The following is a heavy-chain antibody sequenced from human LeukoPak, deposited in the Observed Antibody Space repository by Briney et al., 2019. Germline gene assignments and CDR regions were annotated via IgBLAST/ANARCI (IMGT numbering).Heavy chain of an antibody. J-gene: IGHJ4*02. D-gene: IGHD2-15*01. Sequence: QPGGSLRLSCAASGFSVSDYYMNWVRQAPGKGLEWVSFIYSDGRTYYADSVKGRFTISRGNSRNTLYLQMNSLRVEDTAVYYCARDDIPVIWGQGTLVTVSS. V-gene: IGHV3-53*01. CDR2: IYSDGRT. CDR1: GFSVSDYY. CDR3: ARDDIPVI.